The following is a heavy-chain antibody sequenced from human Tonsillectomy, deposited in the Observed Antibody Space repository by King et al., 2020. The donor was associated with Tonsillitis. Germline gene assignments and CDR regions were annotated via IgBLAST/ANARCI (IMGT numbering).Heavy chain of an antibody. CDR1: GFTFSNAW. V-gene: IGHV3-15*01. D-gene: IGHD3-10*01. Sequence: QLVQSGGGLVKPGGSLRLSCAASGFTFSNAWMSWVRQAPGKGLEWVGRVKSKTDGGTTDYAAPVKGRFTISRDDSKNTLYLQMNSLKTEDTAVYYCTTDHVEYYYGSGSYYSYYYGMDVWGQGPTVTVSS. CDR3: TTDHVEYYYGSGSYYSYYYGMDV. CDR2: VKSKTDGGTT. J-gene: IGHJ6*02.